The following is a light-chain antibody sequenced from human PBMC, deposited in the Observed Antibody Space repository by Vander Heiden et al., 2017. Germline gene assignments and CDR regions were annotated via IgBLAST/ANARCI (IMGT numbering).Light chain of an antibody. Sequence: SYALTQPPSVSVSPGQTASITSSGVNLGAKYACWYQQKQGQSPVLVNYQDSKRPSGIPERLSGSNSGNTATLTISGTQAMDEADYYCQAWDSSTVVFGGGTKLTVL. CDR3: QAWDSSTVV. CDR2: QDS. J-gene: IGLJ2*01. CDR1: NLGAKY. V-gene: IGLV3-1*01.